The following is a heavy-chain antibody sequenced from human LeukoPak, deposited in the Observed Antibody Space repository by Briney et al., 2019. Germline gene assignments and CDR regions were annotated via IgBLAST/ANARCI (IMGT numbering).Heavy chain of an antibody. CDR3: ARLKYSSSWISHDY. V-gene: IGHV4-59*08. J-gene: IGHJ4*02. D-gene: IGHD6-13*01. CDR1: GGSTSSYY. Sequence: PSETLSLTCTVSGGSTSSYYWSWIRQPPGKGLEWIGYIYYSGSTNYNPSLKSRVTISVDTSKNQFSLKLSSVTAADTAVYYCARLKYSSSWISHDYWGQGTLVAVSS. CDR2: IYYSGST.